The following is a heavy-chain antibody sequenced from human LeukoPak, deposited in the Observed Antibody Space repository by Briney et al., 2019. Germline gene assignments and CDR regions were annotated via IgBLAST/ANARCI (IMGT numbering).Heavy chain of an antibody. J-gene: IGHJ4*02. V-gene: IGHV4-59*01. CDR3: ARDGGNWSFDY. CDR2: IYYSGST. CDR1: GGSISSYY. Sequence: SETLSLTCTVSGGSISSYYRSWIRQPPGKGLEWIGYIYYSGSTNYNPSLKSRVTISVDTSKNQFSLKLSSVTAADTAVYYCARDGGNWSFDYWGQGTLVTVSS. D-gene: IGHD1-1*01.